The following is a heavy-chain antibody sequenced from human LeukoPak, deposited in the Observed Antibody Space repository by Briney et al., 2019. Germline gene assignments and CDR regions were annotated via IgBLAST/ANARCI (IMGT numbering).Heavy chain of an antibody. Sequence: SQTLSLTCTVSGGSISSGDYYWSWIRQPPGKGLEWIGYIYYSGSTYYNPSLKSRVTISVDTSKNQFSLKLSSVTAADTAVYYCARHVPSRYCSSASCPFDYWGQGTLVTVPS. J-gene: IGHJ4*02. V-gene: IGHV4-30-4*01. CDR2: IYYSGST. D-gene: IGHD2-2*01. CDR1: GGSISSGDYY. CDR3: ARHVPSRYCSSASCPFDY.